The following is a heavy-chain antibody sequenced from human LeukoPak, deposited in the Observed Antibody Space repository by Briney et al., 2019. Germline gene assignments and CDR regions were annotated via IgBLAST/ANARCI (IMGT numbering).Heavy chain of an antibody. D-gene: IGHD5-24*01. CDR1: GYTFTSYD. Sequence: ASVKVSCKASGYTFTSYDINWVRQATGQGLEWMGWMNPNSGNTGYAQKFQGRVTMTRNTSISTAYMELSSLRSEDTAVYYCARARPRFRRDGYKFDYWGQGTLVTVSS. J-gene: IGHJ4*02. V-gene: IGHV1-8*01. CDR2: MNPNSGNT. CDR3: ARARPRFRRDGYKFDY.